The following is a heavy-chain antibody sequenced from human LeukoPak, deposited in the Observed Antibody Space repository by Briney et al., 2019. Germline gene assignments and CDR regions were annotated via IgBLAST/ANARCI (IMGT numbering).Heavy chain of an antibody. Sequence: ASVKVSCKASGYTFTSYGISWVRQAPGQGLEWMGWISAYNGNTNYAQKLQGRVTMTTDTSTSTAYMELRSLRSDDTAVYYCVREAIRGSSWYTNWFDPWGQGTLVTVSS. CDR2: ISAYNGNT. V-gene: IGHV1-18*01. D-gene: IGHD6-13*01. J-gene: IGHJ5*02. CDR3: VREAIRGSSWYTNWFDP. CDR1: GYTFTSYG.